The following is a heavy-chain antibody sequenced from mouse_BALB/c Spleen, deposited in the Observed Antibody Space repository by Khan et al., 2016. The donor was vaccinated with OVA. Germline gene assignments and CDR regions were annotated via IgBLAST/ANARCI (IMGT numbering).Heavy chain of an antibody. CDR1: GYTFANYS. Sequence: QVQLQQSGTELARPGASVKMSCKASGYTFANYSMHWVKKRPGQGLEWIGYINPSTGYTNYNQNFSDKATLTTDTSSSTAYMQLSSLTSDDSAVDKGVSISVRTYDFDYWGQGTTLTVSS. V-gene: IGHV1-4*01. CDR3: VSISVRTYDFDY. J-gene: IGHJ2*01. D-gene: IGHD2-14*01. CDR2: INPSTGYT.